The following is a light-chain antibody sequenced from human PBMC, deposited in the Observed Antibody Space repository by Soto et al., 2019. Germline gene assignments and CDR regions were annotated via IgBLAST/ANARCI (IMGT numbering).Light chain of an antibody. CDR1: SSDVGSGNF. CDR3: SSFTTTNTWV. CDR2: EVT. Sequence: QSALTQPASVSGSPGQSITISWTGTSSDVGSGNFVSWFQQHPGKAPKLMIYEVTNRPSGVSYRFSGSKSGNTASLTISGLQAEDEADYYCSSFTTTNTWVFGGGTKLTVL. V-gene: IGLV2-14*01. J-gene: IGLJ3*02.